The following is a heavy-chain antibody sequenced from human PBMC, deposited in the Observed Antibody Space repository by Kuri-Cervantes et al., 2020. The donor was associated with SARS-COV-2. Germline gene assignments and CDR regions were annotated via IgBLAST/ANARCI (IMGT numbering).Heavy chain of an antibody. Sequence: SETLSLTCTVSGGSISSSSYYWGWIRQPPGKGLEWIGSIYYSGSTYYNPSLKSRVTISVDTSKNQFSLKLSSVTAADTAVYYCARVYIAARHNWFDPWGQGTLVTVSS. CDR1: GGSISSSSYY. J-gene: IGHJ5*02. D-gene: IGHD6-6*01. CDR2: IYYSGST. CDR3: ARVYIAARHNWFDP. V-gene: IGHV4-39*01.